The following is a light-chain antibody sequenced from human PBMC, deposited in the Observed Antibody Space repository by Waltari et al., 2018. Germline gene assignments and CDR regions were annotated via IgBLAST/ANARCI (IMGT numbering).Light chain of an antibody. V-gene: IGLV1-44*01. J-gene: IGLJ2*01. CDR1: SSHPGVNS. CDR2: SNN. CDR3: ATWDSDVNAWL. Sequence: QSVLTQSHSVSATPGPRVTISCSGSSSHPGVNSVNRYQHVPGAAPRLLIYSNNRRPSGVPDRFSGSKSGTSASLAISGLQSEDEAHYYCATWDSDVNAWLFGGGTKVTVL.